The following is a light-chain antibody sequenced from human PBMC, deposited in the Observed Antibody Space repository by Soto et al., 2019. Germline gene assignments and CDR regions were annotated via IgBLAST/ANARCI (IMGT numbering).Light chain of an antibody. J-gene: IGKJ1*01. CDR1: QSVSGY. CDR2: RIF. V-gene: IGKV3-15*01. Sequence: EIVMTQPPGTVSVFPGETVTLSCRAIQSVSGYLDCFHQKPGQAPRLVLLRIFTRAIGVPARFSGSESETEFALTNSGLQTEDSGVYYCLQNYSWPCTFGQGTPVESK. CDR3: LQNYSWPCT.